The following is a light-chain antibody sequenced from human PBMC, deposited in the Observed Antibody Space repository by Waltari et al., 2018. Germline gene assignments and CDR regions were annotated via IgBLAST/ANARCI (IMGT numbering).Light chain of an antibody. CDR2: GDH. CDR1: TPNIGDNY. J-gene: IGLJ2*01. CDR3: GTWDNTLSPV. V-gene: IGLV1-51*02. Sequence: QSVLTQPPSVSAAPGQKVTISCSGSTPNIGDNYVPWYQQFPGAAPKVLIYGDHKRPTGTPDRFSASKSGTSATLDITGLQTGDEADYFCGTWDNTLSPVFGGGTTVTVL.